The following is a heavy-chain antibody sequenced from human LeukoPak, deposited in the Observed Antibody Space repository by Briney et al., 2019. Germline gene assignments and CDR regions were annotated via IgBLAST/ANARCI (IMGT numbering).Heavy chain of an antibody. J-gene: IGHJ4*02. CDR3: ARPMVRGVPSPFDY. CDR2: IYYSGST. D-gene: IGHD3-10*01. CDR1: GGSISSYY. V-gene: IGHV4-59*08. Sequence: PSETLSLTCTVSGGSISSYYWSWIRQPPGKGLEWIGYIYYSGSTNYNPSLKSRVTISVDTSKNQFSLKLSSVTAADTAVYYCARPMVRGVPSPFDYWGQGTLVTVSS.